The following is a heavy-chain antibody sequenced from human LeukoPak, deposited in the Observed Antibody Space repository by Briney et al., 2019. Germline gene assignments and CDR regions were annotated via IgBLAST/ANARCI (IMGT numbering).Heavy chain of an antibody. V-gene: IGHV3-7*01. D-gene: IGHD4-11*01. CDR1: GFTFSSYW. J-gene: IGHJ6*03. CDR3: ARGGNYVGYYYYYMDV. CDR2: IKQDGSEK. Sequence: PGGSLRLSCAASGFTFSSYWMSWVRQAPGKGLEWVANIKQDGSEKYYVDSVKGRFTISRDNAKNSLYLQMNSLRAEDTAVYYCARGGNYVGYYYYYMDVWGKGTTVTVSS.